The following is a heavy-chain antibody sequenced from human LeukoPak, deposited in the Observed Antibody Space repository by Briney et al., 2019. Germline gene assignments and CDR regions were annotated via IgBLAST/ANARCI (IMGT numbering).Heavy chain of an antibody. CDR2: MNPNSGNT. CDR3: ARNLAAAGGLYYFDY. D-gene: IGHD6-13*01. V-gene: IGHV1-8*01. J-gene: IGHJ4*02. CDR1: GYTFTSYD. Sequence: GASVKVSFKASGYTFTSYDINWVRQATGQGLEWMGWMNPNSGNTGYAQKFQGRVTMTRNTSISTAYMELSSLRSEDTAVYYCARNLAAAGGLYYFDYWGQGTLVTVSS.